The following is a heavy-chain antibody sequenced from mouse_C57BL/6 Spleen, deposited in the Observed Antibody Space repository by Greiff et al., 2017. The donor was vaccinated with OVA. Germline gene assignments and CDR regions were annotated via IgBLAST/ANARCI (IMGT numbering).Heavy chain of an antibody. D-gene: IGHD4-1*01. CDR3: ARKEYGTYYFDY. Sequence: EVQLVESGGGLVKPGGSLKLSCAASGFTFSDYGMHWVRQAPEKGLEWVAYISSGSSTIYYADTVKGRFTISRDNAKNTLFLQMTSLRSEDTAMYYCARKEYGTYYFDYWGQGTTLTVSS. J-gene: IGHJ2*01. CDR2: ISSGSSTI. CDR1: GFTFSDYG. V-gene: IGHV5-17*01.